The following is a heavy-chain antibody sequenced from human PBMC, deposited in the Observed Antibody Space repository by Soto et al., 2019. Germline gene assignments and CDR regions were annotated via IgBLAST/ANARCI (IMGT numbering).Heavy chain of an antibody. CDR1: GFTFSSYA. Sequence: GGSLRLSCAASGFTFSSYAMSWVRQAPGKGLEWVSAISGSGGSTYYADSVKGRFTISRDNSKNTLYLQMNSLRAEDTAVYYCAKGSYDSSGYYWDYWGQGTLVTVSS. D-gene: IGHD3-22*01. J-gene: IGHJ4*02. V-gene: IGHV3-23*01. CDR3: AKGSYDSSGYYWDY. CDR2: ISGSGGST.